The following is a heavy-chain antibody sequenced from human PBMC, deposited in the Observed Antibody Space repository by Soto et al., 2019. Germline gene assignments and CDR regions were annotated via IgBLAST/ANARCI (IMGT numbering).Heavy chain of an antibody. CDR3: ARGLATLPVFAFVI. D-gene: IGHD6-6*01. J-gene: IGHJ3*02. V-gene: IGHV2-5*01. CDR2: IYWSGDE. CDR1: GFSLSTSGVG. Sequence: QGTLKESGPTLVQPTQTLTMTCSFSGFSLSTSGVGVSWIRQSPGNALEWLALIYWSGDEHYRPSLKSRVSIIKDTSKNHAVLIVADMGLVDSATYYCARGLATLPVFAFVIGGQGTMVTVS.